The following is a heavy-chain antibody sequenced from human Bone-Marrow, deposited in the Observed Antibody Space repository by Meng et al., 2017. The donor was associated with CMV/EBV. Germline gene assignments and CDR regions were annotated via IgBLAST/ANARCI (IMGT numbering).Heavy chain of an antibody. J-gene: IGHJ4*02. Sequence: GGSLRLSCAASGFTVSSNYMSWVRQAPGKGLEWVSVIYSGGSTYYADSVKGRFTISRDNSKNTVYLQMNSLRAEDTAVYYCARESLHSPVALDYWGQGTMVTVSS. CDR2: IYSGGST. D-gene: IGHD4-23*01. V-gene: IGHV3-53*05. CDR3: ARESLHSPVALDY. CDR1: GFTVSSNY.